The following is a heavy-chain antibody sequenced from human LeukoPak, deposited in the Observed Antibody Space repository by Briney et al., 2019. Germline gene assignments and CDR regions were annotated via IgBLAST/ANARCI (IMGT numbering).Heavy chain of an antibody. V-gene: IGHV3-49*04. J-gene: IGHJ4*02. D-gene: IGHD2-15*01. CDR2: IRAKDYGGTT. CDR3: TRGSGRFEY. Sequence: GRSLRLSCTASGFTFGNFPITWVRQAPGKGLEWVGYIRAKDYGGTTEYAAAVKGRFTISRDDSKAIAYLQMNSLQTADTGVYYCTRGSGRFEYWGQGTLVTVSS. CDR1: GFTFGNFP.